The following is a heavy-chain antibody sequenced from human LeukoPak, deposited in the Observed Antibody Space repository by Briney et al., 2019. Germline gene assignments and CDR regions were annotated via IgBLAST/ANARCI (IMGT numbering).Heavy chain of an antibody. CDR2: IVPPLGTA. CDR1: GGIYRRYS. V-gene: IGHV1-69*16. D-gene: IGHD4-23*01. J-gene: IGHJ1*01. Sequence: AASVKVSCKASGGIYRRYSITWVRQAPGQGFEWMGGIVPPLGTANYAQKFRGRVTITTDESTNTAYMELTSLTSEDAAVYYCTTYGSNIAEYFEHWGQGTLVSVPS. CDR3: TTYGSNIAEYFEH.